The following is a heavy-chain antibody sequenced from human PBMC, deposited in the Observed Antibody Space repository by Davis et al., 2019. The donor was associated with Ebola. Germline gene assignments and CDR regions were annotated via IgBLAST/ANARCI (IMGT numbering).Heavy chain of an antibody. CDR1: GGSINNYY. J-gene: IGHJ6*02. Sequence: MPSETLSLTCTVSGGSINNYYWNWIRQPPGKGLEWIGYISYSGTSNYNPSLKSRVTISIDTSKNQFSLKLNSVTAADTAVYYCVRERVVVVPTTLHYYAMDVWGQGTTVTVSS. CDR2: ISYSGTS. D-gene: IGHD2-2*01. V-gene: IGHV4-59*01. CDR3: VRERVVVVPTTLHYYAMDV.